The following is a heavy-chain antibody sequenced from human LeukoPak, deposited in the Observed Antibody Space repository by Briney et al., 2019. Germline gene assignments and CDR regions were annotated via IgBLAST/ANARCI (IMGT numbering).Heavy chain of an antibody. Sequence: ASVKISCKGSGYSFTSYWIGWVCQMPGKGLEWMGIIYPGDSDNKYSPSFQGQVTISADKSITTAYLQWSSLKASDTAMYYCARHSSVYGSGSGGFDPWGQGTLVSVSS. CDR3: ARHSSVYGSGSGGFDP. D-gene: IGHD3-10*01. CDR1: GYSFTSYW. J-gene: IGHJ5*02. CDR2: IYPGDSDN. V-gene: IGHV5-51*01.